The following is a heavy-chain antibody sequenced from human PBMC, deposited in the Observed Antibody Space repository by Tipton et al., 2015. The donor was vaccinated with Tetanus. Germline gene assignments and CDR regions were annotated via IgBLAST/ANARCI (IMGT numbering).Heavy chain of an antibody. Sequence: QLVQSGAEVKKPGASVKVSCKASGYTFSGYYMYWVRQAPGQGLEWVGWIDPNSGGTVYAPRFQGRVTMTRDTSIGTAYMELSSLRSDDTAVYYCARDRCNYIYYGMDVWGPGTTVTVS. D-gene: IGHD2-8*01. J-gene: IGHJ6*02. V-gene: IGHV1-2*02. CDR2: IDPNSGGT. CDR3: ARDRCNYIYYGMDV. CDR1: GYTFSGYY.